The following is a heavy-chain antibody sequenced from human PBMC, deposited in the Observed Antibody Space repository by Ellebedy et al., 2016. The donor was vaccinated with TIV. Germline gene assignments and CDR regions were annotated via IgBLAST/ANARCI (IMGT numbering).Heavy chain of an antibody. CDR2: IDPSDSYT. D-gene: IGHD1-26*01. CDR1: GYSFTSYW. CDR3: ASTNHLLPRSHDAFDI. J-gene: IGHJ3*02. V-gene: IGHV5-10-1*01. Sequence: PGGSLRLSCKGSGYSFTSYWNSWVRQMPGKGLEWMGRIDPSDSYTTYSPSFQGHVTISADKSISTAYLQWSSLKASDTAMYYCASTNHLLPRSHDAFDIWGQGTMVTVSS.